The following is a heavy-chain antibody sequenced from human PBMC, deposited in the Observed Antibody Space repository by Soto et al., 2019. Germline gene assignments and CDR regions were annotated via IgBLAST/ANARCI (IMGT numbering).Heavy chain of an antibody. CDR1: GYTFTGFY. CDR2: INPNSGGT. V-gene: IGHV1-2*04. J-gene: IGHJ5*02. CDR3: AREVYSSSLNWFDP. D-gene: IGHD6-13*01. Sequence: ASVKVSCKASGYTFTGFYMHWMRQAPGQGLEWMGWINPNSGGTNYAQKFQGWVTMTRDTSISTAYMELSRLRSDDTAVYYCAREVYSSSLNWFDPWGQGTLVTVSS.